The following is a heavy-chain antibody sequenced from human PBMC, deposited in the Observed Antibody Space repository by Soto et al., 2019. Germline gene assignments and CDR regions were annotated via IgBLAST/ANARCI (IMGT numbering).Heavy chain of an antibody. Sequence: SETLSLTCTVSGGSLSSGDYYWSWIRQPPGKGLEWIGYIYYSGSTYYNPSLKSRVTISVDTSKNQFSLKLSSVTAADTAVYYCAREAYSSSWQFDYWGQGTLVTVSS. V-gene: IGHV4-30-4*01. J-gene: IGHJ4*02. CDR3: AREAYSSSWQFDY. D-gene: IGHD6-13*01. CDR2: IYYSGST. CDR1: GGSLSSGDYY.